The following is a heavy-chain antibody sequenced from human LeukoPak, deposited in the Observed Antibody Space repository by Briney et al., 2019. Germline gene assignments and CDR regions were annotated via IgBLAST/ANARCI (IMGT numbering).Heavy chain of an antibody. Sequence: GGSLRLSCAASGFTFSSHSMNWVRQAPGKGREWVSSFGTRSSSIYYADSVKGRFTISRDNARNSLYLQMNSLKAEDTAVYYCARERDEGFDYWGQGTLVTVSS. CDR1: GFTFSSHS. CDR3: ARERDEGFDY. CDR2: FGTRSSSI. D-gene: IGHD5-24*01. J-gene: IGHJ4*02. V-gene: IGHV3-21*01.